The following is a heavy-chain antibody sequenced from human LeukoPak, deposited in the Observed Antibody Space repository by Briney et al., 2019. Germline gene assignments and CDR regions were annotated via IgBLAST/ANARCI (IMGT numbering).Heavy chain of an antibody. CDR1: GFTFTSYW. D-gene: IGHD3-10*01. CDR2: INSAGSNT. V-gene: IGHV3-74*01. J-gene: IGHJ3*02. CDR3: ARGSGSYGQRALDI. Sequence: PGGSLRLSCAGSGFTFTSYWVHWVRQAPGKGLVWVSLINSAGSNTIYADSVKGRFTISRDNAKNTLYLQMNSLRAEDTAVYYCARGSGSYGQRALDIWGQGTMVTVSS.